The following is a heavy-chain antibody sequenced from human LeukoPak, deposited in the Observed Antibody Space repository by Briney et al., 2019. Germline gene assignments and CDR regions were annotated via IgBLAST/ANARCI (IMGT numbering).Heavy chain of an antibody. CDR2: ISGSGGVT. Sequence: GGSLRLSCAASGFTFSNYAMTWVRQAPGKGPGWVSGISGSGGVTYYADSVKGRFTISRDNSKNTLYVQMNSLRVEDTAVYYCAKTSDISVRYYFDYWGQGTLVAVSS. J-gene: IGHJ4*02. CDR1: GFTFSNYA. V-gene: IGHV3-23*01. CDR3: AKTSDISVRYYFDY. D-gene: IGHD3-22*01.